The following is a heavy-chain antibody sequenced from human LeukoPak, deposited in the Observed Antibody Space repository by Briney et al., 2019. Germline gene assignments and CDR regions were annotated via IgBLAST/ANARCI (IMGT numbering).Heavy chain of an antibody. Sequence: PGGSLRLSCSASGFTFTNYAMHWVRQTPGKGLEYVSSISPNGDKTYADSVKGTFTISRDNSKNTLYLQMSSLRPEDTAVYYCVKGGEYSSVSSYFDYWGQGTLVTVSS. D-gene: IGHD6-19*01. V-gene: IGHV3-64D*06. J-gene: IGHJ4*02. CDR3: VKGGEYSSVSSYFDY. CDR1: GFTFTNYA. CDR2: ISPNGDKT.